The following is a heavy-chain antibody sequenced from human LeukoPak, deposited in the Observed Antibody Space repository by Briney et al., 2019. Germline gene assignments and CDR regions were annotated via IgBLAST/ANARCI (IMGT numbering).Heavy chain of an antibody. J-gene: IGHJ4*02. CDR2: INTDGSGSGT. CDR3: ARDLRSAADY. V-gene: IGHV3-74*01. CDR1: GFTFSSDW. Sequence: GGSLRLSCAASGFTFSSDWMHCVRQAPGKGLVWVSRINTDGSGSGTSYADSVKGRFTISRDNAKNTLYLQMNSLRVEDTAVYYCARDLRSAADYWGQGTLVTVSS.